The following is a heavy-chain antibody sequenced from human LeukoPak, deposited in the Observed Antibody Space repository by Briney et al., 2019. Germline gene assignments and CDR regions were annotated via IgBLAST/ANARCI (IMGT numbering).Heavy chain of an antibody. Sequence: ASVKVSCKASGHTFTSYDINWVRQATGQGLEWMGWMNPNSGNTGYAQKFQGRVTMTRNTSISTAYMELSSLRSEDTAVYYCARVKVFMITFGGVIVNYYYMDVWGKGTTVTVSS. CDR2: MNPNSGNT. V-gene: IGHV1-8*01. D-gene: IGHD3-16*02. CDR1: GHTFTSYD. J-gene: IGHJ6*03. CDR3: ARVKVFMITFGGVIVNYYYMDV.